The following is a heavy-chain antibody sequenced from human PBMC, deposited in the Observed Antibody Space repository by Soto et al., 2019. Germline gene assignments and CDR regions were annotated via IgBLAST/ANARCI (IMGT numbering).Heavy chain of an antibody. CDR1: GFSLSTTAVS. V-gene: IGHV2-5*02. Sequence: QITLKESGPTLVKPTQTLTLTCTFSGFSLSTTAVSVGWIRQPPGKALEWLALIYWDDDKRYSPSLKSRLTITKDASKNQVVLTMTNMGPVDTATYYCSHVLGYSGGGTCYHSVNYMDVWGEGPTVTVSS. J-gene: IGHJ6*03. D-gene: IGHD2-15*01. CDR2: IYWDDDK. CDR3: SHVLGYSGGGTCYHSVNYMDV.